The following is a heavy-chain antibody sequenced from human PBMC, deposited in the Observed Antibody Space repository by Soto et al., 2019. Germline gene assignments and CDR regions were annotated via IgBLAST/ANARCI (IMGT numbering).Heavy chain of an antibody. CDR1: GYTFTSYY. V-gene: IGHV1-46*01. D-gene: IGHD3-22*01. CDR3: ARDSASSGYNYFFDY. CDR2: ISPSGTST. Sequence: KVSCKASGYTFTSYYMYWVRQAPGHGLEWMGTISPSGTSTNYAQKFQGRVTMTRDTSTRTVYMELSNLRSEDTAVYYCARDSASSGYNYFFDYWGQGTLVTVSS. J-gene: IGHJ4*02.